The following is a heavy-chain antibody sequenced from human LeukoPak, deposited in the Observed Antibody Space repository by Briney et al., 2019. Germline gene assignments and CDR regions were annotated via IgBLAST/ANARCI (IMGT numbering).Heavy chain of an antibody. Sequence: GASVKVSCKASGYTFINYAIHWVRQAPGQRLEWMGWINANNGDTEYSQKLQGRVTITKDTSASTAYMDLSTLRSEDTAVYYCARGSSSDWPLEYWGRGILVTVSS. D-gene: IGHD6-19*01. CDR3: ARGSSSDWPLEY. J-gene: IGHJ4*02. CDR1: GYTFINYA. V-gene: IGHV1-3*01. CDR2: INANNGDT.